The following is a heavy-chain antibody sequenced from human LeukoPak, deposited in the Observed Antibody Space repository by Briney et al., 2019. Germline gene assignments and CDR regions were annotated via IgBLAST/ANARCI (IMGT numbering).Heavy chain of an antibody. Sequence: GGSLRLSCAASGFTFSGYGMHWVRQAPGKGLEWVAVIWYDGSNDDYADSVKGRFTISRDNSKNTLYLQTNSLRAEDTAMYYCARSIPRYDGSAYYPDYWGQGTLVTVSS. CDR3: ARSIPRYDGSAYYPDY. V-gene: IGHV3-33*01. J-gene: IGHJ4*02. D-gene: IGHD3-22*01. CDR1: GFTFSGYG. CDR2: IWYDGSND.